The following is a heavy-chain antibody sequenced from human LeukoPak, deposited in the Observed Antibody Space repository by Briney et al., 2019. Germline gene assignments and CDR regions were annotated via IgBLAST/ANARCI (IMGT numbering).Heavy chain of an antibody. CDR2: IYTSGST. D-gene: IGHD6-13*01. V-gene: IGHV4-4*07. CDR1: GGSISSYY. J-gene: IGHJ4*02. CDR3: AYMKGSSWYYFDY. Sequence: SETLSLTCTVSGGSISSYYWSWIRQPAGKGLEWIGRIYTSGSTDYNPSLNSRVTISVDKSKNQFSLKLSSVTAADTAVYYCAYMKGSSWYYFDYWGQGTLLTVSS.